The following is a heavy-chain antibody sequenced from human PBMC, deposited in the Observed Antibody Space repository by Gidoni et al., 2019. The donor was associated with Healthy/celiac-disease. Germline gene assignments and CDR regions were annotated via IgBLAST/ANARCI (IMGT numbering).Heavy chain of an antibody. CDR2: INHGGST. D-gene: IGHD1-20*01. CDR1: GGSFSGYY. CDR3: ARVSHLVYHYAMDV. J-gene: IGHJ6*02. V-gene: IGHV4-34*01. Sequence: QVQLQQWGAGLLKPSETLSLTCAVYGGSFSGYYWSWIRQPPGKGLEWIGEINHGGSTKYNPSLKSRVTISVDTSKNQFSLKLSSVTAADTAVYYCARVSHLVYHYAMDVWGQGTTVTVSS.